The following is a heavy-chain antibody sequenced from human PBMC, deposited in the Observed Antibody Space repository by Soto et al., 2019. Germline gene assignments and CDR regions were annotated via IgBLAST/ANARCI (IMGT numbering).Heavy chain of an antibody. CDR2: ISGSGGST. J-gene: IGHJ3*02. Sequence: GGSLRLSCAASGFTFSSYAMSWVRQAPGKGLEWVSAISGSGGSTYYADSVKGRFTISRDNSKNTLYLQMNSLRAEDTAVYYCAKGDYDYIWGSYRLGAFDIWGQGTMVTVSS. CDR1: GFTFSSYA. V-gene: IGHV3-23*01. D-gene: IGHD3-16*02. CDR3: AKGDYDYIWGSYRLGAFDI.